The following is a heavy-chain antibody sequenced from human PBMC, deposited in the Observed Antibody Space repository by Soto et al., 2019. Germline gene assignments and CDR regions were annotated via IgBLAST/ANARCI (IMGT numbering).Heavy chain of an antibody. Sequence: QVQLQQWGAGLLKPSETLSLTCAVYGGSFSGYYWSWIRQPPGKGPEWIGEINPTGSTSYTPSLKSRRTMSVGTSKNYLSLKVTSATDADSAMYYCARGRDGGAAIWGQGTLVTVSS. CDR1: GGSFSGYY. J-gene: IGHJ4*02. V-gene: IGHV4-34*01. D-gene: IGHD4-17*01. CDR2: INPTGST. CDR3: ARGRDGGAAI.